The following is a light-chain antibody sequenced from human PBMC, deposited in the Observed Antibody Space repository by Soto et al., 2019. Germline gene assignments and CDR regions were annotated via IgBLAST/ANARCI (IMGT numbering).Light chain of an antibody. CDR1: QSISSY. CDR3: QQTYSTPLS. J-gene: IGKJ4*01. V-gene: IGKV1-39*01. CDR2: AAS. Sequence: DIQMTQSPSSLSASVGDRVTITCRASQSISSYLNWYQQKPGKAPKLLIYAASSLQSEVPSRFSGSGSGTDFTLTISSLQPADFATYYCQQTYSTPLSFGGGTKVEIK.